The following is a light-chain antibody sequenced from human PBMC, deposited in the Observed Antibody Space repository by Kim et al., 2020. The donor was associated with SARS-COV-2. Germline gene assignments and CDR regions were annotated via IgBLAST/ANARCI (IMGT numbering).Light chain of an antibody. Sequence: GQRVTISWSGGSSNIGSNAVIWYQQLPGTAPKLLIYRNDQRPSGVPDRFSGSKSGTSASLAISGLQSEDEADYYCAAWDDSLNGYVFGTGTKVTVL. J-gene: IGLJ1*01. V-gene: IGLV1-44*01. CDR3: AAWDDSLNGYV. CDR1: SSNIGSNA. CDR2: RND.